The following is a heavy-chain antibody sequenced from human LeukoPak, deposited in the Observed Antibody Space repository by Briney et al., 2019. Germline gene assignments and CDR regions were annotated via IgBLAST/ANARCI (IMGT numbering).Heavy chain of an antibody. Sequence: GSSVKVSCKASGGTFSSYAISWVRQAPGQGLEWMGRTIPILGIANYAQKFQGRVTITADKSTSTAYMELSSLRPEDTAVYYCARDSGQQLGYNWFDPWGQGTLVTVSS. CDR2: TIPILGIA. J-gene: IGHJ5*02. V-gene: IGHV1-69*04. CDR3: ARDSGQQLGYNWFDP. D-gene: IGHD6-13*01. CDR1: GGTFSSYA.